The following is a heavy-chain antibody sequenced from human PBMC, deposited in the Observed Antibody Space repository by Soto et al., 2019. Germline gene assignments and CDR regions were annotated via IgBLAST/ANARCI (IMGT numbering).Heavy chain of an antibody. Sequence: AGKVSCKGCGGTFSSYAISWVRQAPGQGLEWMGGIIPIFGTANYAQKFQGRVTITEDKSTRTAYMELSSLRSEDTAVYYCARGEWELLPCYPRISPDYGMHVWGQGNTVPVS. CDR1: GGTFSSYA. J-gene: IGHJ6*02. D-gene: IGHD1-26*01. CDR2: IIPIFGTA. CDR3: ARGEWELLPCYPRISPDYGMHV. V-gene: IGHV1-69*06.